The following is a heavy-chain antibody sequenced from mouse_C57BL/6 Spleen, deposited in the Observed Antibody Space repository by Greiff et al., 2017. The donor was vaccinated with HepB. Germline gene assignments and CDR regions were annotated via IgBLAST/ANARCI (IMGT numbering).Heavy chain of an antibody. V-gene: IGHV1-15*01. CDR3: TRKLLDY. Sequence: VKLMESGAELVRPGASVTLSCKASGYTFTDYEMHWVKQTPVHGLEWIGAIDPETGGTAYNQKFKVKAILTADKSSSTAYMELRSLTSEDSAVYYCTRKLLDYWGQGTSVTVSS. CDR1: GYTFTDYE. D-gene: IGHD1-1*02. J-gene: IGHJ4*01. CDR2: IDPETGGT.